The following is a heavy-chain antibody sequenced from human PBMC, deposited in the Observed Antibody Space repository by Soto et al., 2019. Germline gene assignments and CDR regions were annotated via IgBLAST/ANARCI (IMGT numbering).Heavy chain of an antibody. CDR3: ARETYYDFWSGPYYGTDV. D-gene: IGHD3-3*01. V-gene: IGHV3-30-3*01. J-gene: IGHJ6*02. Sequence: QVQLVESGGGVVQPGRSLRLSCAASGFTFSSYAMHWVRQAPGKGLEWVAVISYDGSNKYYADSVKGRFTISRDNSKNTLYLQMNSLRAEDTAVYYCARETYYDFWSGPYYGTDVWGQGTTVTVSS. CDR2: ISYDGSNK. CDR1: GFTFSSYA.